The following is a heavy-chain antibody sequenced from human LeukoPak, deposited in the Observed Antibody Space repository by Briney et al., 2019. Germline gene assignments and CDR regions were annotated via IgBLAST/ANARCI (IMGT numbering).Heavy chain of an antibody. V-gene: IGHV4-39*02. CDR3: ARGVYINFNWLHFDY. J-gene: IGHJ4*02. CDR2: IYYTGST. CDR1: SGSISSTAHY. Sequence: PSETLSLTCTVSSGSISSTAHYWGWVRQSPGGKLEWIGAIYYTGSTRNSASLKSRVTMLVDTPRNHFSLQLRSVTAADTAVYYCARGVYINFNWLHFDYWGQGALVTVSS. D-gene: IGHD1-1*01.